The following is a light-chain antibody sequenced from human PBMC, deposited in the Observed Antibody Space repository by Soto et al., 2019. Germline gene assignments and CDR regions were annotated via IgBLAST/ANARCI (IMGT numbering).Light chain of an antibody. V-gene: IGKV3D-20*01. CDR1: QRVSGGF. CDR2: DTS. J-gene: IGKJ1*01. CDR3: QQYGSSPS. Sequence: EIAMTQYPATLSVSPGERATLYCGASQRVSGGFLAWYQQKPGLAPRLILYDTSFRATGIPDRFSGSGSGTDFTLTISRLDPEDFAVYYCQQYGSSPSFGQGTKV.